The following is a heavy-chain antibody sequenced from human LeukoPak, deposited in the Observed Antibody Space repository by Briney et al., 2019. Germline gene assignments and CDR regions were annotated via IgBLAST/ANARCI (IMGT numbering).Heavy chain of an antibody. J-gene: IGHJ4*02. CDR1: GFTFSSYG. Sequence: QPGGSLRLSCAASGFTFSSYGMHWVRQAPGKGLEWVAVISYDGSNKYYADSVKGRFTISRDNSKNTLYLQMNSLRAEDTAVYYCAKDTFLFQWFGESYYFDYWGQGTLVTVSS. CDR2: ISYDGSNK. CDR3: AKDTFLFQWFGESYYFDY. V-gene: IGHV3-30*18. D-gene: IGHD3-10*01.